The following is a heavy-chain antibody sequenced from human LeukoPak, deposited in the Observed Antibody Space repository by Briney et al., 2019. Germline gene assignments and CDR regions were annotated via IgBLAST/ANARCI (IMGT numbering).Heavy chain of an antibody. J-gene: IGHJ4*02. D-gene: IGHD6-19*01. CDR3: ATTRISSGWPFFDF. V-gene: IGHV5-51*01. CDR1: GYSFTNYW. CDR2: IYPDDSDT. Sequence: GESLQISCKGSGYSFTNYWIGWVRQMPGKGLEWMGIIYPDDSDTRYSPSFQGQVTISADKSTSTAYLQWSSLKASDTAMYYCATTRISSGWPFFDFWGQGTLVTVSS.